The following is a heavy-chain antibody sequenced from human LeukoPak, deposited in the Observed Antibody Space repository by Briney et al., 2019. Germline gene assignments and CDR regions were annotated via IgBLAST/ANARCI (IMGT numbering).Heavy chain of an antibody. V-gene: IGHV3-48*01. CDR3: ARSQRKDIVVVPAAIGE. J-gene: IGHJ4*02. CDR2: ISSSSSTI. Sequence: PGGSLRLSXAASGFTFSSYSMNWVRQAPGKGLEWVSYISSSSSTIYYADSVKGRFTISRDNAKNSLYLQMNSLRAEDTAVYYCARSQRKDIVVVPAAIGEWGQGTLVTVSS. D-gene: IGHD2-2*02. CDR1: GFTFSSYS.